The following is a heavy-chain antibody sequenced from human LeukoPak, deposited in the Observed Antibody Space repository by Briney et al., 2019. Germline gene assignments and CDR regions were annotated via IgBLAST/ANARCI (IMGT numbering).Heavy chain of an antibody. Sequence: SETLSLTCAVYGGSFSGYYWSWIRQPPGKGLEWIGEINHSGSTNYNPSLKSRVTISVDTSKNQFSLKLSSVTAADTAVYYCARGESYYDFWSGYPPGWFGPWGQGTLVAVSS. J-gene: IGHJ5*02. V-gene: IGHV4-34*01. CDR1: GGSFSGYY. D-gene: IGHD3-3*01. CDR3: ARGESYYDFWSGYPPGWFGP. CDR2: INHSGST.